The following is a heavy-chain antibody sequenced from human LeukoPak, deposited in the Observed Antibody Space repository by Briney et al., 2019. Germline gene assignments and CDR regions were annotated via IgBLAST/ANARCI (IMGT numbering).Heavy chain of an antibody. CDR3: ARGVTDCYDSSGYPTLDY. Sequence: WASVKVSCKASGYTFTSYGISWVRQAPGQGLEWMGWISAYNGNTNYAQKLQGRVTMTTDTSTSTAYMELRSLRSDDTAVYYCARGVTDCYDSSGYPTLDYWGQGTLVTVSS. CDR2: ISAYNGNT. D-gene: IGHD3-22*01. CDR1: GYTFTSYG. J-gene: IGHJ4*02. V-gene: IGHV1-18*01.